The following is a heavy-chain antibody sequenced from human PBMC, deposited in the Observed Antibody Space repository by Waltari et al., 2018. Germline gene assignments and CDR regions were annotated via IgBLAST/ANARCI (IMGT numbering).Heavy chain of an antibody. Sequence: QLQLVQSGAEAKKPGDSVKVSCKPSGYTFTSYDINWVRQATGQGLEWMGWMKPNRVNTGHAEKFQGRVTITKNTFISTADMELSSLRCEVTAVYYCTRRRGGNSGDYWGQRTLGTLSS. CDR2: MKPNRVNT. CDR1: GYTFTSYD. CDR3: TRRRGGNSGDY. D-gene: IGHD2-21*02. J-gene: IGHJ4*01. V-gene: IGHV1-8*03.